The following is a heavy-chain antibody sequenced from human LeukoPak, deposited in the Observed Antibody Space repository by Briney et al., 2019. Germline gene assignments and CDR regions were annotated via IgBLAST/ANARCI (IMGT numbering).Heavy chain of an antibody. V-gene: IGHV1-69*06. J-gene: IGHJ3*02. CDR3: AKFVDTAMVQGPSDAFDI. Sequence: ASVKVSCKASGGTFSSYAISWVRQAPGQGLEWMGRIIPIFGTADYAQKFQGRVTITADKSTSTAYMELSSLRSEDTAVYYCAKFVDTAMVQGPSDAFDIWGQGTMVTVSS. D-gene: IGHD5-18*01. CDR2: IIPIFGTA. CDR1: GGTFSSYA.